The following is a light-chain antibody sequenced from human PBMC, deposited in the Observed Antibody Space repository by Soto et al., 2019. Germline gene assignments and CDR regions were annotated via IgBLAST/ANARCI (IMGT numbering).Light chain of an antibody. CDR2: DVS. Sequence: QSVLTQPASVSGSPGQSITISCTGTSSDVGYYNYVSWYQHHAGKAPKVLIYDVSNRPSGVSNRFSGSKSGNTASLTISGLQAEDEADYYCNSYTRSSTVVFGGGTKLTVL. V-gene: IGLV2-14*03. CDR1: SSDVGYYNY. CDR3: NSYTRSSTVV. J-gene: IGLJ3*02.